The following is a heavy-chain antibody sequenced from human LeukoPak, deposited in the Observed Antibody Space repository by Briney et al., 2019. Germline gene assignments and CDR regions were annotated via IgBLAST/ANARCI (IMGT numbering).Heavy chain of an antibody. CDR3: ARGIYDYGSAEFDY. Sequence: GGSLRLSCAASGFTVSSNYMSWVRQAPGKGLEWVSVIYSGGSTYYADSVKGRFTISRDNSKNTLYLQMNSLRAEDTAVYYCARGIYDYGSAEFDYWGQGTLVTVSS. D-gene: IGHD3-10*01. V-gene: IGHV3-53*01. CDR2: IYSGGST. CDR1: GFTVSSNY. J-gene: IGHJ4*02.